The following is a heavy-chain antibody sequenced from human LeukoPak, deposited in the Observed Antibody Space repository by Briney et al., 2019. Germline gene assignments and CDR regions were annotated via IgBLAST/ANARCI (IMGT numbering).Heavy chain of an antibody. CDR1: GYTFTSYY. CDR2: INPSGGST. CDR3: AKDDRWDSSGYYYIFGYFQH. Sequence: GASVKVSCKASGYTFTSYYMHWVRQAPGQGLEWMGIINPSGGSTNYADSVKGRFTISRDNSKNTLYLQMNSLRAEDTAVYYCAKDDRWDSSGYYYIFGYFQHWGQGTLVTVSS. D-gene: IGHD3-22*01. V-gene: IGHV1-46*04. J-gene: IGHJ1*01.